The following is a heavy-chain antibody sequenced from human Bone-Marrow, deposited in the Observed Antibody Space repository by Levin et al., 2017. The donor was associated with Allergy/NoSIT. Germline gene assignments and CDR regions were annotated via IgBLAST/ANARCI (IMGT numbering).Heavy chain of an antibody. V-gene: IGHV4-39*07. J-gene: IGHJ3*02. CDR3: ARDERGGPSDDAFEI. D-gene: IGHD1-1*01. CDR2: IYYSGRT. CDR1: GGSVSDSTCY. Sequence: SETLSLTCTVSGGSVSDSTCYWGWIRQPPGTGLEWIGSIYYSGRTQYNPSLKSRVTISVDTSKNQFSLKLRSVTAADTAVYYCARDERGGPSDDAFEIWGQGTMVTVFS.